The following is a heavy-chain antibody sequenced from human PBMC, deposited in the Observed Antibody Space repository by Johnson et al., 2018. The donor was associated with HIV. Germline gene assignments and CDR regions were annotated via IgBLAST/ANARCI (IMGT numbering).Heavy chain of an antibody. D-gene: IGHD3-16*01. V-gene: IGHV3-48*03. CDR3: ASLGDGHQKGAFEI. CDR2: ISSSGSTI. J-gene: IGHJ3*02. Sequence: MQLVESGGGVVQPGMSLRLSCAASGFIFSSYHMHWVRQAPGKGLEWVSYISSSGSTIYYADSVEGRFTISRDNAKNSLYLQMNSLRAEDTAVYYCASLGDGHQKGAFEIWGHGTMVTVSS. CDR1: GFIFSSYH.